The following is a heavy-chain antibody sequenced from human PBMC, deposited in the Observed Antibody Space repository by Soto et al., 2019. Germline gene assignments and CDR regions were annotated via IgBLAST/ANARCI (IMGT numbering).Heavy chain of an antibody. CDR3: ARGKSLVGAIVD. V-gene: IGHV1-18*01. J-gene: IGHJ4*02. CDR1: GYTFTSHG. Sequence: QVQLVQSGAEVKKPGASVKVSCKASGYTFTSHGIIWVRQAPGQGLEWMGWISANNGNTIYAQKLQGRVTMTTETSTSTAYMELRSLRFDDTAVYFCARGKSLVGAIVDWGQGTLVTVSS. CDR2: ISANNGNT. D-gene: IGHD1-26*01.